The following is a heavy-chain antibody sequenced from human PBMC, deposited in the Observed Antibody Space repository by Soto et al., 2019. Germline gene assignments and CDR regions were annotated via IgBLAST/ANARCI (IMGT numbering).Heavy chain of an antibody. CDR2: INYSGST. J-gene: IGHJ6*03. Sequence: SETLCLTCTVSGGVISSSTSYWGWIRQPPGKGLEWIGSINYSGSTYYSPSLKSRVTISADTSKNKFSLKLSSVTAADTAVYYCARPVNYYYYYMDVWGKGTMVTVSS. V-gene: IGHV4-39*01. CDR3: ARPVNYYYYYMDV. CDR1: GGVISSSTSY.